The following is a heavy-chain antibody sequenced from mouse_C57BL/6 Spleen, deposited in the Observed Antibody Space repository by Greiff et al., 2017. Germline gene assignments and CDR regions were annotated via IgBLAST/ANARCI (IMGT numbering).Heavy chain of an antibody. Sequence: QVQLQQSGAELMKPGASVKLSCKASGYTFTGSWIAWVKQRPGHGLEWIGEILPGSGSTNYNEKFKGKATFTADTSSNTAYMQLSRLTTEDSALYVCARWENYYSSSFRFDYWGQGTTLTVSS. D-gene: IGHD1-1*01. CDR1: GYTFTGSW. J-gene: IGHJ2*01. V-gene: IGHV1-9*01. CDR2: ILPGSGST. CDR3: ARWENYYSSSFRFDY.